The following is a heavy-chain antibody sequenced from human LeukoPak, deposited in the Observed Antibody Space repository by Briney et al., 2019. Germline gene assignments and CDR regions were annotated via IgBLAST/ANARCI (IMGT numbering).Heavy chain of an antibody. CDR2: IYYSGST. J-gene: IGHJ3*02. V-gene: IGHV4-59*08. D-gene: IGHD3-10*01. CDR3: ARWEVRLNAFEM. CDR1: GDSIRSHY. Sequence: PSETLSLTCTVSGDSIRSHYWSWIRQPPGKGLECIGYIYYSGSTNYNPSLKSRVTISVDTSKNQFSLKLSSVTAADTAVYYCARWEVRLNAFEMWGQGTMVTVSS.